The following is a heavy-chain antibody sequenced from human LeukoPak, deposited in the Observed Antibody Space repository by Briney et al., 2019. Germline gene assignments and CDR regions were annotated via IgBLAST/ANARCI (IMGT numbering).Heavy chain of an antibody. J-gene: IGHJ3*02. D-gene: IGHD1/OR15-1a*01. CDR2: IIPILGIA. V-gene: IGHV1-69*04. CDR3: ARNHKYEQPAQPPPEAFDI. Sequence: SVKVSCKASGGTFSSYAISWVRQAPGQGLEWMGRIIPILGIANYAQKFQGRVTITADKSTSTAYMELSSLRSEDTAVYYCARNHKYEQPAQPPPEAFDIWGQGTMVTVSS. CDR1: GGTFSSYA.